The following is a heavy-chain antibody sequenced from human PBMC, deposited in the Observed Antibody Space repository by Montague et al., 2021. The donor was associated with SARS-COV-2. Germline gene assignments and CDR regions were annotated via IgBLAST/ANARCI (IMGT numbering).Heavy chain of an antibody. CDR1: GGSISSYY. Sequence: SETLSLTCTVSGGSISSYYWSWIWQPPGKGLEWIGYIYYSGGTNYNPSLKSRVTISVDTSKNQFSLKLSSVTAADTAVYYCARGIFTIPFIPAHYYMDVWGKGTTVTVSS. V-gene: IGHV4-59*01. J-gene: IGHJ6*03. CDR3: ARGIFTIPFIPAHYYMDV. CDR2: IYYSGGT. D-gene: IGHD3-3*01.